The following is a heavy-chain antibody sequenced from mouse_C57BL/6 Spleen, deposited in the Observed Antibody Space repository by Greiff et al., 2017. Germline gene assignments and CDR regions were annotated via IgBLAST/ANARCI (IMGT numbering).Heavy chain of an antibody. CDR3: ANSSLYAMDD. V-gene: IGHV1-82*01. D-gene: IGHD1-1*01. Sequence: VQLKESGPELVKPGASVKISCKASGYAFSSSWMNWVKQRPGKGLEWIGRIYPGDGDTNYNGKGKGKATLTADKSSSTAYMQLSSLTSEDSAVYLCANSSLYAMDDWGQGTSVTVSS. J-gene: IGHJ4*01. CDR1: GYAFSSSW. CDR2: IYPGDGDT.